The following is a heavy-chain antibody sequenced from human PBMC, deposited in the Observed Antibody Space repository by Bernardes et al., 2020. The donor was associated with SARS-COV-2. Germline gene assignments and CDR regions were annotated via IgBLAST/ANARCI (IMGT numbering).Heavy chain of an antibody. D-gene: IGHD6-6*01. CDR1: GATFTRSA. Sequence: VQVSCKASGATFTRSAFSWVRQAPGQGLEWMGRLIPSFGSTNYAQNFQGRVTITADESSSTAYMELSSLRSEDTALYYCAREPIAARPGIWFDPWGQGTLVTVSS. CDR2: LIPSFGST. J-gene: IGHJ5*02. CDR3: AREPIAARPGIWFDP. V-gene: IGHV1-69*01.